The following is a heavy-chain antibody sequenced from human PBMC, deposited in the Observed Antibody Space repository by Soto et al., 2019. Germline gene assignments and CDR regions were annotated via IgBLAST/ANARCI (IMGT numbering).Heavy chain of an antibody. CDR2: IKQDGSEK. Sequence: LRLSCAASGFTFSSYWMSWVRQAPGKGLEWVANIKQDGSEKYYVDSVKGRFTISRDNAKNSLYLQMNSLRAEDTAVYYCARDRGTTVTTYDYFDYWGQGTLVTVSS. D-gene: IGHD4-17*01. CDR3: ARDRGTTVTTYDYFDY. V-gene: IGHV3-7*04. CDR1: GFTFSSYW. J-gene: IGHJ4*02.